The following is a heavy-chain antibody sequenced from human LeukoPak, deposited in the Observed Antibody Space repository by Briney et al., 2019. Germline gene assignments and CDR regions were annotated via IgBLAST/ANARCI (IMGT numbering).Heavy chain of an antibody. Sequence: ASVKVSCKASGYTFTGYYMHWVRRVPGQGLEWMGWINPNSGGTNYAQKFQGRVTMTRDTSISTAYMELSRLRSDDTAVYYCASRIGRMDYYYGMDVWGQGTTVTVSS. CDR2: INPNSGGT. CDR3: ASRIGRMDYYYGMDV. D-gene: IGHD1-26*01. CDR1: GYTFTGYY. V-gene: IGHV1-2*02. J-gene: IGHJ6*02.